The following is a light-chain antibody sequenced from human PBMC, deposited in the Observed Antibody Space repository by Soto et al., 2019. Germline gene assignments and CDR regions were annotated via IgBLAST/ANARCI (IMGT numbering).Light chain of an antibody. CDR1: QSVFTS. J-gene: IGKJ2*01. CDR2: DTS. V-gene: IGKV3-11*01. Sequence: EIVLTQSPATLSLSPGERATLSCRASQSVFTSLAWFQQKPGQAPKLLISDTSNRATGIPARFSGSGSGTDFTLTISSLEPEDFAVYYCQQRSNWRYTFGQGTKVDIK. CDR3: QQRSNWRYT.